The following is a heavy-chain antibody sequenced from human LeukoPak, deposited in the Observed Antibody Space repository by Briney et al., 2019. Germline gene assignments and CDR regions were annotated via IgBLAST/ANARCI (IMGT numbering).Heavy chain of an antibody. D-gene: IGHD1-1*01. CDR1: GLSFSTSS. CDR3: ARDHLEGFTYYQYMDV. V-gene: IGHV3-21*01. CDR2: ISSTSTYI. J-gene: IGHJ6*03. Sequence: GGSLRLSCVASGLSFSTSSMDWVRQAPGKGLEWVASISSTSTYIYYAGSVEGRFTISRDNARNSLYLQMDSLRAEDTAVYYCARDHLEGFTYYQYMDVWGTGTTVTISS.